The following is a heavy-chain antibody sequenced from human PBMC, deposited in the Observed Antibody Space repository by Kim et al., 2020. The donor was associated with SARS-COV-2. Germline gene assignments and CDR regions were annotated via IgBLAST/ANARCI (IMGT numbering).Heavy chain of an antibody. V-gene: IGHV1-18*01. CDR3: ANTATEEAMDV. Sequence: TNYAQKLQGRVTMTTDTSTSTAYMELRSLRSDDTAVDYCANTATEEAMDVWGQGTTVTVSS. J-gene: IGHJ6*02. CDR2: T.